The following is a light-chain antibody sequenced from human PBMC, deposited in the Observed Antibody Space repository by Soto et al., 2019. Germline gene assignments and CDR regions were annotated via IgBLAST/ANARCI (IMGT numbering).Light chain of an antibody. J-gene: IGKJ3*01. CDR2: LGS. CDR3: MQALQTFT. CDR1: QSISIY. Sequence: DIQMTQSPSSLSASVGDRVTITCRASQSISIYLNWYQLKPGKAPNLLIYLGSNRASGVPDRFSGSGSGTDFTLKISRVEAEDVGVYYCMQALQTFTFGPGTKVDIK. V-gene: IGKV2-28*01.